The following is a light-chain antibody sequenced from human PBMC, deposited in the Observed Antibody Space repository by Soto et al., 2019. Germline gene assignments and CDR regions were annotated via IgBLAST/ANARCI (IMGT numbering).Light chain of an antibody. CDR2: GAS. Sequence: DIQMTQSPSSLSASVGARVTITCRASQSISNYLNWYQQKPGKAPQLLIFGASSLQGGVPSRFSGSGSGTDFTLTISSLQPEDFASYYCQQSYSTPAFGQGTQLAIK. J-gene: IGKJ2*01. CDR3: QQSYSTPA. CDR1: QSISNY. V-gene: IGKV1-39*01.